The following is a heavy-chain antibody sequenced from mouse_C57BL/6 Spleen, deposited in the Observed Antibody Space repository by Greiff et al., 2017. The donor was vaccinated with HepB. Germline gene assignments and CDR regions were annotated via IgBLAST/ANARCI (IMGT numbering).Heavy chain of an antibody. CDR3: AREGGWVLQAMDY. CDR2: ISDGGSYT. Sequence: EVHLVESGGGLVKPGGSLKLSCAASGFTFSSYAMSWVRQTPEKRLEWVATISDGGSYTYYPDNVKGRFTISRDNAKNNLYLQMSHLKYEDTAMYYCAREGGWVLQAMDYWGQGTSVTVSS. CDR1: GFTFSSYA. J-gene: IGHJ4*01. V-gene: IGHV5-4*01. D-gene: IGHD2-3*01.